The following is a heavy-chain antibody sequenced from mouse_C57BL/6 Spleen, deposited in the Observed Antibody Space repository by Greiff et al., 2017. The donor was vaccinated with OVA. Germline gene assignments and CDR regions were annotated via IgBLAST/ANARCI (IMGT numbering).Heavy chain of an antibody. V-gene: IGHV1-22*01. Sequence: EVQLQQSGPELVKPGASVKMSCKASGYTFTDYHMPWVKQSHGTSLEWIGYINPNNGGTSYNQKFKGKATLTVNKSSSTAYMELRSLTSEESAVYYCARSDYGSSAWFAYWGQGTLVTVSA. D-gene: IGHD1-1*01. CDR1: GYTFTDYH. CDR2: INPNNGGT. J-gene: IGHJ3*01. CDR3: ARSDYGSSAWFAY.